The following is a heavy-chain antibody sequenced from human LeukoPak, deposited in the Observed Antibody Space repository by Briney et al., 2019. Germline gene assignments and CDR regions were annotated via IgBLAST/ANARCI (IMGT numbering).Heavy chain of an antibody. J-gene: IGHJ4*02. CDR1: GGTFSSYA. CDR2: IIPIFGTA. D-gene: IGHD3-9*01. V-gene: IGHV1-69*01. Sequence: SVKVSCKASGGTFSSYAIGWVRQAPGQGFEWMGGIIPIFGTANYAQKFQGRVTITADESTSTAYMELSSLRSEDTAVYYCARSVRRRLTGSEFDYWGQGPLVTVSS. CDR3: ARSVRRRLTGSEFDY.